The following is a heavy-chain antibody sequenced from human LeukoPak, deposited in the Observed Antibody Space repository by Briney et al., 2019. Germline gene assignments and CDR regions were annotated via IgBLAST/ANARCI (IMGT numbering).Heavy chain of an antibody. V-gene: IGHV1-69*13. CDR1: GGTFSSYA. CDR3: ATDCSSTSCYILTDAFDI. Sequence: SVKVSCKASGGTFSSYAISWVRQAPGQGLEWMGGIIPIFGTANYAQKFQGRVTITADESTSTAYMELSSLRSKDTAVYYCATDCSSTSCYILTDAFDIWGQGTMVTVSS. J-gene: IGHJ3*02. D-gene: IGHD2-2*02. CDR2: IIPIFGTA.